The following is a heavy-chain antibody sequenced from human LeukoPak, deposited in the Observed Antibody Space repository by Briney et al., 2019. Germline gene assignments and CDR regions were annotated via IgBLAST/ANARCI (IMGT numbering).Heavy chain of an antibody. CDR3: ANSRYYYDSSGYSH. CDR2: ISGSGGST. D-gene: IGHD3-22*01. J-gene: IGHJ1*01. Sequence: GGSLRLSCAASGFTFSSYAMSWVRQAPGKGVEWVSAISGSGGSTYYADSVKGRFTISRDNSKNTLYLQMNSLRAEDTAVYYCANSRYYYDSSGYSHWGQGTPVTVSS. CDR1: GFTFSSYA. V-gene: IGHV3-23*01.